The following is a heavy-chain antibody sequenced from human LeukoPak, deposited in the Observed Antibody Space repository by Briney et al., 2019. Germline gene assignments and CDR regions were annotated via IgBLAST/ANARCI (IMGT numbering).Heavy chain of an antibody. V-gene: IGHV1-69*01. D-gene: IGHD5-18*01. CDR2: IIPIFGTA. CDR1: GGTFSSYA. J-gene: IGHJ6*02. Sequence: VASAKVSCKASGGTFSSYAISWVRQAPGQGLEWMGGIIPIFGTANYAQKFQGRVTITADESTSTAYMELSSLRSEDTAVYYCATRATAMARVYYYYGMDVWGQGTTVTVSS. CDR3: ATRATAMARVYYYYGMDV.